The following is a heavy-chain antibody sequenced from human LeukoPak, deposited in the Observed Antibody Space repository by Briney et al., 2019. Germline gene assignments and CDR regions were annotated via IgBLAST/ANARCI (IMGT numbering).Heavy chain of an antibody. V-gene: IGHV3-23*01. Sequence: GGSLRLSCAASGFTFSGYAMSWVRQAPGKGLEWVSAISGSGGSTYYADSVKGRFTISRDNSKNTLYLQMNSLRAEDTAVYYCARRKDTAMTPFDYWGQGTLVTVSS. CDR2: ISGSGGST. J-gene: IGHJ4*02. CDR3: ARRKDTAMTPFDY. CDR1: GFTFSGYA. D-gene: IGHD5-18*01.